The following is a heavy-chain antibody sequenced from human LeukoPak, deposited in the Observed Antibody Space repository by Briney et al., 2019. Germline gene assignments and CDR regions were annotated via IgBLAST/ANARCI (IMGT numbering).Heavy chain of an antibody. J-gene: IGHJ3*02. V-gene: IGHV1-46*01. CDR1: GYTFTSYY. CDR2: INPSGGST. CDR3: ARGRTYYYDSSGYWASDAFDI. Sequence: ASVKVSCKASGYTFTSYYMHWVRQAPGQGLEWMGIINPSGGSTSYAQKFQGRVTMTRDMSTSTVYMELSSLRSEDTAVYYCARGRTYYYDSSGYWASDAFDIWGQGTMVTVSS. D-gene: IGHD3-22*01.